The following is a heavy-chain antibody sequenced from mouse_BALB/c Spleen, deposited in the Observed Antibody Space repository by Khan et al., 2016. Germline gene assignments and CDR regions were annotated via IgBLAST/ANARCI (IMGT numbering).Heavy chain of an antibody. CDR3: ASYYYGSSYFDY. V-gene: IGHV3-2*02. CDR1: GYSITSDYA. CDR2: ISYSGST. Sequence: VQLKESGPGLVKPSQSLSLTCTVTGYSITSDYAWNWIRQFPGNKLEWMGYISYSGSTSYNPSLKSRISITRDTSKNQFFLQLNSVTTADTAAYYCASYYYGSSYFDYWGQGTTLTVSS. D-gene: IGHD1-1*01. J-gene: IGHJ2*01.